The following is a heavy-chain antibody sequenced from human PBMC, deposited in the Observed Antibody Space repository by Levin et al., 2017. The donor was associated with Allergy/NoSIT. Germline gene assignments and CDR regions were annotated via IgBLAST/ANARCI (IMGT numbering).Heavy chain of an antibody. J-gene: IGHJ4*02. V-gene: IGHV4-34*01. CDR3: ARAGWKDSGSYPGI. CDR2: INHRGST. Sequence: TSETLSLTCAVYGGSFSDYYWTWIRQPPGKGLEWIGEINHRGSTNYNPSLKSRVTISVDTSKNQFSLKLNSVTAADTAVYYCARAGWKDSGSYPGIWGQGTLVTVSS. D-gene: IGHD3-10*01. CDR1: GGSFSDYY.